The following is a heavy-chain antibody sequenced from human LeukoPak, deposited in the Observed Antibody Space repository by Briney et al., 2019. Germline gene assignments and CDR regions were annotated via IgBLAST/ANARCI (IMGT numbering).Heavy chain of an antibody. Sequence: SETVSLTCSVSSGSIRSYYWNWIRQPAGQGLEWIGRIYSTGSTNYNPSLKSRVTMSIDTSKKQFSLKVNSMTAADTAVYYCARDKGGSSSLDYWGQGTLVTVSS. J-gene: IGHJ4*02. CDR3: ARDKGGSSSLDY. CDR1: SGSIRSYY. CDR2: IYSTGST. D-gene: IGHD6-13*01. V-gene: IGHV4-4*07.